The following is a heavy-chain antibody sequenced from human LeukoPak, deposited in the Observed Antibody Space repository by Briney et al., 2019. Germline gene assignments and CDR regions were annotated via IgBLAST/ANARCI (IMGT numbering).Heavy chain of an antibody. D-gene: IGHD3-3*01. Sequence: PSETLSLTCTVSGGSISSYYWSWIRQPAGKGLEWIGRIYTSGSTNYNPSLKSRVTMSVDTSKNQFSLKLSSVTAADTAVYYCARTYYDFWSGYSTKYYFDYWGQGTLVTVSS. J-gene: IGHJ4*02. CDR1: GGSISSYY. V-gene: IGHV4-4*07. CDR2: IYTSGST. CDR3: ARTYYDFWSGYSTKYYFDY.